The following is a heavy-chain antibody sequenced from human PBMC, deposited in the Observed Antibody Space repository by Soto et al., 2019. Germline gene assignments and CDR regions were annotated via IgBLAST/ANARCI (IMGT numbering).Heavy chain of an antibody. CDR3: ARSPQLEPRVDY. V-gene: IGHV4-31*03. CDR1: GGSIRSGGYY. J-gene: IGHJ4*02. D-gene: IGHD1-1*01. CDR2: SYYSGST. Sequence: QVQLRESGPGLVKPSQTLSLTCTVSGGSIRSGGYYWSWIRQHPGKGLDWIGYSYYSGSTYYNPSLKSRVTISVDTSKNHFSLKLSSVTAADTAVYYCARSPQLEPRVDYWGQGTLVTVSS.